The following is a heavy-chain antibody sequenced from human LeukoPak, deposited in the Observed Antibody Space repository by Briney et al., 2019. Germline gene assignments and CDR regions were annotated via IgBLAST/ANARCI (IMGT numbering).Heavy chain of an antibody. CDR2: IYYSGST. J-gene: IGHJ5*02. Sequence: PSETLSLTCRVSGGSISSYYWSWLRQPPGKGLEGLGYIYYSGSTNYNPSLKSRVTISVDTSKNQFSLKLSSVTAADTAVYYCARHGSITMVRGVKYYNWFDPWGQGTLVTVSS. CDR1: GGSISSYY. D-gene: IGHD3-10*01. CDR3: ARHGSITMVRGVKYYNWFDP. V-gene: IGHV4-59*08.